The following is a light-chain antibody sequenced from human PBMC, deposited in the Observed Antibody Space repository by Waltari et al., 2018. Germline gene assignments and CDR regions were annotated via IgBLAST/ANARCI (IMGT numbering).Light chain of an antibody. V-gene: IGKV1-27*01. CDR1: QGISNY. CDR3: QKYNSAPRT. Sequence: DIQMTQSPSSLSASVGDRVTITCRASQGISNYLAWYQQKAGKVPKLLIYAASTLRSGVPSRLSGSGSGTDFTLTISTLQPEDVATYYCQKYNSAPRTFGQGTKVEIE. J-gene: IGKJ1*01. CDR2: AAS.